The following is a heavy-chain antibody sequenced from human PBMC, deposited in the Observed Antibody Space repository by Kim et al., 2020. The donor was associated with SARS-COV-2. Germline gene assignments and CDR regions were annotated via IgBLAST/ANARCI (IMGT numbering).Heavy chain of an antibody. V-gene: IGHV4-34*01. CDR2: INHSGST. J-gene: IGHJ6*02. D-gene: IGHD6-6*01. CDR3: ARVGQLADYYYYGMDV. CDR1: GWSFSGYY. Sequence: SETLSLTCAVYGWSFSGYYWSWIRQPPGKGLEWIGEINHSGSTNYNPSLKSRVTISVDTSKNQFSLKLSSVTAADTAVYYCARVGQLADYYYYGMDVWGQGTTVTVSS.